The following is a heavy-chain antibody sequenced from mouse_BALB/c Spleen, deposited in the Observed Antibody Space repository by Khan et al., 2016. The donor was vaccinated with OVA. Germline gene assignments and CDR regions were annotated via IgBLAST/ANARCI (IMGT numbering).Heavy chain of an antibody. Sequence: EVELVESGGGLVQPGGTRKLSCAASGFTFSNYGMHWVRQAPEKGLEWVAYISGDSNTLYYADTVKGRFTISRENTKNTLFLQMTSLMSEDTARYYCATSYFYGYYFDYWGPGTTLTVSS. CDR2: ISGDSNTL. CDR3: ATSYFYGYYFDY. D-gene: IGHD1-1*01. V-gene: IGHV5-17*02. CDR1: GFTFSNYG. J-gene: IGHJ2*01.